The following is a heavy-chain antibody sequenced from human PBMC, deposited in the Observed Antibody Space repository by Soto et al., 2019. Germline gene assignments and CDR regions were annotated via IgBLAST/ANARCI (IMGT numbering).Heavy chain of an antibody. CDR3: SRDYDYIWGSYPKDFDY. CDR1: GFTFSSYG. V-gene: IGHV3-30*03. D-gene: IGHD3-16*02. CDR2: ISYDGSNK. Sequence: PGGSLRLSCAASGFTFSSYGMHWVRQAPGKGLEWVAVISYDGSNKYYADSVKGRFTISRDNSKNTLYLQMNSLRAEDTAVYYCSRDYDYIWGSYPKDFDYWGQGTLVTVSS. J-gene: IGHJ4*02.